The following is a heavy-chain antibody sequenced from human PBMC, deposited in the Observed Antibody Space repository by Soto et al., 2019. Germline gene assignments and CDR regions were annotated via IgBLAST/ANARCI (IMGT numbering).Heavy chain of an antibody. CDR3: ASTHWPPLTGHPTDAFDI. CDR2: MNPNSGNT. CDR1: GYTFTSYD. D-gene: IGHD3-9*01. V-gene: IGHV1-8*01. Sequence: QVQLVQSGAEVKKPGASVKVSCKASGYTFTSYDINWVRQATGQGLEWMGWMNPNSGNTGYAQKFQGRVTMTRNTSISTAYMELSSLRSEDTAVYYCASTHWPPLTGHPTDAFDIWGQGTMVTVSS. J-gene: IGHJ3*02.